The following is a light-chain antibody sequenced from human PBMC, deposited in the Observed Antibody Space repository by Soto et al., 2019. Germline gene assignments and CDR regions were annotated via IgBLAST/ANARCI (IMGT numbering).Light chain of an antibody. Sequence: DIQMTQSPSDMSASVGDRVTITCRASQDISNFLVWFQQRPGKVPKRLMYSANRLESGVPSRFSGSGSGTEFTLTISSLQPEDFATYYCLQHKSYPRTVGQGTKVDIK. CDR1: QDISNF. J-gene: IGKJ1*01. V-gene: IGKV1-17*03. CDR3: LQHKSYPRT. CDR2: SAN.